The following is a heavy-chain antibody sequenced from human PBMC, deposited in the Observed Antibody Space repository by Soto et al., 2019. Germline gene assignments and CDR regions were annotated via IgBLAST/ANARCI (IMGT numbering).Heavy chain of an antibody. CDR3: AKKEGWFGDGGYYFDY. J-gene: IGHJ4*02. CDR1: GFSFSSYA. V-gene: IGHV3-23*01. Sequence: PGGSLRLSCAASGFSFSSYAMSWVRQAPGKGLEWVSAISDSGGSTYYGDSVKGRFTISRDNSKNTLYLQMNCLRAEDTAVYYCAKKEGWFGDGGYYFDYWGQGTLVTVSS. CDR2: ISDSGGST. D-gene: IGHD3-10*01.